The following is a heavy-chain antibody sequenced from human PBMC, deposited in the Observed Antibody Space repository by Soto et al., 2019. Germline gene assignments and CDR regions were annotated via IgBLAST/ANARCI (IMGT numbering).Heavy chain of an antibody. Sequence: QVQLQESGPGLVKPSQTLSLTCTVSGGSISSGGYYWSWIRQHPGKGLEWIGYIYYSGSTYYNPALKSRVTISVDTSKNQFSLKLSSVTAADTAVYYCARVCGGDCRHGMDVWGQGTTVTVSS. J-gene: IGHJ6*02. CDR1: GGSISSGGYY. CDR3: ARVCGGDCRHGMDV. V-gene: IGHV4-31*03. D-gene: IGHD2-21*02. CDR2: IYYSGST.